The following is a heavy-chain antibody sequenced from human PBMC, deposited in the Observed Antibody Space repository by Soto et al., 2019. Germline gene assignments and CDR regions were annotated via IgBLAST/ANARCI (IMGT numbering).Heavy chain of an antibody. CDR1: GFTFSSYS. J-gene: IGHJ4*02. V-gene: IGHV3-21*01. CDR2: ISSRSSYI. Sequence: PGGSLRLSCAASGFTFSSYSMNWVRQAPGKGLEWVSSISSRSSYIYYADSVKGRFTISRDKAKNSLYLQMNSLRAEDTAVYYCARGRETQFWGQGTLVTVSS. CDR3: ARGRETQF.